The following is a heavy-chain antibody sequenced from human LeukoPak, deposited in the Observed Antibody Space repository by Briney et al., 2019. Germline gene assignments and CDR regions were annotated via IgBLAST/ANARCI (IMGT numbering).Heavy chain of an antibody. Sequence: PGGSLRLSCAASGFTFSFYWMHWVRQAPGKGLVWVSRINSDGSSTSYADSVKGRFTISRDNAKNTLYLQMNSLRAEDTAVYYCARDRAQTAFWFGERGDGFDIWGQGTMVTVSS. CDR1: GFTFSFYW. J-gene: IGHJ3*02. V-gene: IGHV3-74*01. CDR2: INSDGSST. CDR3: ARDRAQTAFWFGERGDGFDI. D-gene: IGHD3-10*01.